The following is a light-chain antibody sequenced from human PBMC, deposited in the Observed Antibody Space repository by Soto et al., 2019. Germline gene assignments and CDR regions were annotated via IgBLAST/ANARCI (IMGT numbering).Light chain of an antibody. V-gene: IGLV2-14*01. J-gene: IGLJ1*01. CDR2: DVI. Sequence: QSALTQPASVSGSPGQSITISCTGTNSDVGGYNYVSWYQQYPGEAPKLMIYDVINRPSGVSNRFSGSKSGNTASLTISGLQAEGEADYYCGSYRTNSPYVFGTGTKLTVL. CDR3: GSYRTNSPYV. CDR1: NSDVGGYNY.